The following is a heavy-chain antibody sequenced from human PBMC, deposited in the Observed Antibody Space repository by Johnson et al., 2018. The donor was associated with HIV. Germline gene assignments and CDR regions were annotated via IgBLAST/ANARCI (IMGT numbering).Heavy chain of an antibody. V-gene: IGHV3-30*03. Sequence: HVQLVESGGGVVQPGTSLRLSCAASGFTFRAYGMHWVRQAPGKGLEWLTLMSYDGSKKYYADSVKGRFTISRDNSKNTLYLQMNSLRPEDTALYYCAREGNYYDSSSHAFDIWGQGTMVTVSS. CDR2: MSYDGSKK. D-gene: IGHD3-22*01. CDR1: GFTFRAYG. CDR3: AREGNYYDSSSHAFDI. J-gene: IGHJ3*02.